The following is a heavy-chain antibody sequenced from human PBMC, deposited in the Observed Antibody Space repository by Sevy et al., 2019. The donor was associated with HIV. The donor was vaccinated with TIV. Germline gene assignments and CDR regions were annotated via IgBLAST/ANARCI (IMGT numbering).Heavy chain of an antibody. Sequence: GGSLRLSCAASGFTFSKYSMSWVRQPPGKGLEWVSTLSFGWGEINYADSVKGRFNISRDNSKSSVYLQMNNLRPEDTAVYYCAREGCTKPHDYWGQGTLVTVSS. CDR3: AREGCTKPHDY. CDR1: GFTFSKYS. J-gene: IGHJ4*02. V-gene: IGHV3-23*01. CDR2: LSFGWGEI. D-gene: IGHD2-8*01.